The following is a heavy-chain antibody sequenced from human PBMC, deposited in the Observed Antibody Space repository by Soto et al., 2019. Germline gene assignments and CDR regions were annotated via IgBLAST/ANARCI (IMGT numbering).Heavy chain of an antibody. J-gene: IGHJ6*02. Sequence: SETLSLTCAVSGGSISSSNWWSWVRQPPGKGLEWIGEIYHSGSTNYNPSLKSRVTISVDKSKNQFSLKPSSVTAADTAVYYCARYKSNYYYGMDVWGQGTTVTVSS. CDR1: GGSISSSNW. CDR2: IYHSGST. CDR3: ARYKSNYYYGMDV. D-gene: IGHD1-20*01. V-gene: IGHV4-4*02.